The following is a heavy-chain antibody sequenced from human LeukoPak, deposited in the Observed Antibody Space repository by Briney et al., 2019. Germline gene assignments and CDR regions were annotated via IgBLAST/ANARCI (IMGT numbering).Heavy chain of an antibody. V-gene: IGHV3-30*14. CDR1: GFTFSDYA. CDR2: ISFDGSIK. J-gene: IGHJ4*02. D-gene: IGHD3-10*01. Sequence: GGSLRLSCAASGFTFSDYAMHWVRQPPGKGLEWVAVISFDGSIKFSADSVKGRFTISRDNSKNTLYLQMNSLRAEDTAVYYCARGASVRGVISHFDYWGQGTLVTVSS. CDR3: ARGASVRGVISHFDY.